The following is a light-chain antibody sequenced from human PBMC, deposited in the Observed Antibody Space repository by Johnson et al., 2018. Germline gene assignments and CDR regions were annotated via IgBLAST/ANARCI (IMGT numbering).Light chain of an antibody. CDR2: ENN. V-gene: IGLV1-51*02. J-gene: IGLJ1*01. Sequence: QSVLTQPPSVSAPPGQKVTISCSGSSSNIGNNYVSWYQQLPGTAPKLLIYENNNLPSGIPDRFSGSKSAMSHTLIITVLPTGDEADYYCGTWDSSLSAGNVYGTGTKVTVL. CDR3: GTWDSSLSAGNV. CDR1: SSNIGNNY.